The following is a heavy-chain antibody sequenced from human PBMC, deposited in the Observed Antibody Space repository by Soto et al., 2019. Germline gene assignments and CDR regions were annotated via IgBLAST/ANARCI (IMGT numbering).Heavy chain of an antibody. Sequence: SVKVSCKASGGTFSSYAISWVRQAPGQGLEWMGGIIPIFGTANYAQKFQGRVTITADESTSTAYMELSSLRSEDTAVHYCARGLRCSGGSCHDAFDIWGQGTMVTVS. CDR3: ARGLRCSGGSCHDAFDI. V-gene: IGHV1-69*13. CDR1: GGTFSSYA. CDR2: IIPIFGTA. J-gene: IGHJ3*02. D-gene: IGHD2-15*01.